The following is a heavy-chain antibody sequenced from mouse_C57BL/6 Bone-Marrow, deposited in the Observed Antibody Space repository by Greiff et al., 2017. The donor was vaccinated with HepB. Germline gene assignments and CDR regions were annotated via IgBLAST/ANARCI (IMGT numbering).Heavy chain of an antibody. CDR1: GFTFSDYY. V-gene: IGHV5-12*01. J-gene: IGHJ2*01. D-gene: IGHD2-5*01. CDR3: ARQAYSNSFDY. CDR2: ISNGGGST. Sequence: EVQLVESGGGLVQPGGSLKLSCAASGFTFSDYYMYWVRQTPEKRLEWVAYISNGGGSTYYPDTVKGRITISSDNAKNTQYLQMSRLKSEDTAMYCCARQAYSNSFDYWGQGTTLTVSS.